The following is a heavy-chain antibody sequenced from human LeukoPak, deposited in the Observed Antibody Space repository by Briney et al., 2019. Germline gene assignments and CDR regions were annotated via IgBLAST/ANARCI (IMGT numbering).Heavy chain of an antibody. CDR3: ARVTYYDSSAGAFDI. CDR2: ISAYNGNT. CDR1: GYTFTSYG. V-gene: IGHV1-18*01. Sequence: ASVKVSCKASGYTFTSYGISWVRQAPGQGLEWMGWISAYNGNTNYAQKLQGRVTMTTDTSTSTAYMELRSLRSDDTAVYYCARVTYYDSSAGAFDIWGQGTMVTVSS. J-gene: IGHJ3*02. D-gene: IGHD3-22*01.